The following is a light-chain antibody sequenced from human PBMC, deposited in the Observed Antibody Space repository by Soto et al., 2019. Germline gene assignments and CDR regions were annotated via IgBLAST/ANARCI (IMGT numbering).Light chain of an antibody. Sequence: EIVMRESPTTLSVSPRQRPTLPCRASQSVGSDLAWYHQKPGQAPRLVIYDILARGTGVPTRISGSGSGTEFTLTISSLRPEDFAVYSCEQYNSWPLTFGGGTKVDIK. CDR1: QSVGSD. V-gene: IGKV3D-15*01. CDR3: EQYNSWPLT. J-gene: IGKJ4*01. CDR2: DIL.